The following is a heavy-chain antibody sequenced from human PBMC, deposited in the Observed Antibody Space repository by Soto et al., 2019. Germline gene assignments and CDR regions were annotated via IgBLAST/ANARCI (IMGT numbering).Heavy chain of an antibody. CDR2: IYTSGST. J-gene: IGHJ5*02. CDR3: ARGVRYCSSTSCYKRNWFDP. CDR1: GGSISSYY. Sequence: QVQLQESGPGLVKPSETLSLTCTVSGGSISSYYWSWIRQPAGKGLEWIGRIYTSGSTNYNPSLKSRVTMSVDTSKNQFSLRLSSVTAADTAVYYCARGVRYCSSTSCYKRNWFDPWGQGTLVTVSS. V-gene: IGHV4-4*07. D-gene: IGHD2-2*02.